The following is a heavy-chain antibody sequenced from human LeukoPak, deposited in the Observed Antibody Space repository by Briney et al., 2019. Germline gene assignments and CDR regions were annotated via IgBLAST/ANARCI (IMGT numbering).Heavy chain of an antibody. V-gene: IGHV4-38-2*01. J-gene: IGHJ3*02. D-gene: IGHD1-14*01. CDR2: IYHSGST. CDR1: GYSISSGYY. Sequence: SETLSLTCAVSGYSISSGYYWGWIRQPPGQGLEWIGSIYHSGSTYYNPSLKSRVTISVDTTKNQFSLKLSSVTAADTAVYYCARLSPEDAFDIWGQGTRVTVSS. CDR3: ARLSPEDAFDI.